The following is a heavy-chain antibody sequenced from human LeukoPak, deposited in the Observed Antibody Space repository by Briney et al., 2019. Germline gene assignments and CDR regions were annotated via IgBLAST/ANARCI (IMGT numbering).Heavy chain of an antibody. CDR1: GGSFSGFY. CDR2: INHSGST. D-gene: IGHD2-2*02. CDR3: ARRRTTTCYTLVCFYYHCIDV. J-gene: IGHJ6*03. Sequence: SETLSLTCAVYGGSFSGFYWSWVRQPPGKGLEWIGEINHSGSTNYSPSLKSRVAMSVDTSKNQFSLKLSSVTAADTAVYYWARRRTTTCYTLVCFYYHCIDVWGNGTTVTVSS. V-gene: IGHV4-34*01.